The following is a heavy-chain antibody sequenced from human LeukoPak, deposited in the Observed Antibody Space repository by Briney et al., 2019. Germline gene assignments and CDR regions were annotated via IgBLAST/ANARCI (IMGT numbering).Heavy chain of an antibody. D-gene: IGHD6-13*01. CDR1: GFTFSSYA. J-gene: IGHJ5*02. Sequence: PGGSLRLSCAASGFTFSSYAMHWVRQAPGKGLEYVSAISSNGGSTYYANSVKGRFTISRDNSKNTLYLQMGSLRAEDMGVYYCARGQGIAAAGTGDPSYNWFDPWGQGTLVTVSS. CDR3: ARGQGIAAAGTGDPSYNWFDP. CDR2: ISSNGGST. V-gene: IGHV3-64*01.